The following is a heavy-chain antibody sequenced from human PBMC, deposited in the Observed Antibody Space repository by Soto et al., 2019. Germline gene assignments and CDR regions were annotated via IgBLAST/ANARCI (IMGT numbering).Heavy chain of an antibody. V-gene: IGHV4-31*03. CDR3: ARGGWWFGEFEYWFDP. J-gene: IGHJ5*02. CDR1: GCSIRSGGYY. D-gene: IGHD3-10*01. CDR2: ISSSGST. Sequence: NPSETLSLTYIVSGCSIRSGGYYWSWIRQYPGKGLEWIGYISSSGSTGYNPSLQSRVTMSVDTSENQFSLKLNYVTAADTAVYYGARGGWWFGEFEYWFDPWGKGTLVTVSS.